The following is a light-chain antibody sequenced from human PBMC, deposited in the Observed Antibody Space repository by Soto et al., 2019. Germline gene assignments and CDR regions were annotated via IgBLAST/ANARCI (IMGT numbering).Light chain of an antibody. CDR2: SDT. Sequence: QSVLTQSPSASGTPGQRVTISCSGSSSNIGSNYVYWYRQLPGTAPKLLIYSDTQRPSGVPDRFSGSKSGTSASLAISVLRSEDEADYYCSAWDGSLSGRVFGGGTKLTVL. J-gene: IGLJ2*01. CDR3: SAWDGSLSGRV. CDR1: SSNIGSNY. V-gene: IGLV1-47*02.